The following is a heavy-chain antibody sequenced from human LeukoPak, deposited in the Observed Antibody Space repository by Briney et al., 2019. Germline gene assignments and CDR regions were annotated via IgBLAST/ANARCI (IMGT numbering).Heavy chain of an antibody. J-gene: IGHJ4*02. CDR3: AKRGPWTYVGGGYFDY. D-gene: IGHD3-16*01. V-gene: IGHV3-23*01. CDR2: ISGSGGST. Sequence: GGSLRLSCAASGFTFSSYAMSWVRQAPGKGLEWVSAISGSGGSTYYADSVKGRFTISRDNSKNTLYLQMNSLRAEDTAVYYCAKRGPWTYVGGGYFDYWGQGTLVTVSS. CDR1: GFTFSSYA.